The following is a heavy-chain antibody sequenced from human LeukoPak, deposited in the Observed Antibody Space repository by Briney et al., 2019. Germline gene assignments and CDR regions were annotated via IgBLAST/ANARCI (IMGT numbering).Heavy chain of an antibody. J-gene: IGHJ4*02. D-gene: IGHD2/OR15-2a*01. CDR1: GFTFSGSW. CDR2: IDTNAKTT. Sequence: AGGSLRLSCEASGFTFSGSWMHWVRQAPGKGLVWVSRIDTNAKTTTYADSVKGRFTISRDNAKNTLYLQLNSLRAEDTAMYFCARDLTVYGTGPHFGDWGQGTLVTVSS. CDR3: ARDLTVYGTGPHFGD. V-gene: IGHV3-74*03.